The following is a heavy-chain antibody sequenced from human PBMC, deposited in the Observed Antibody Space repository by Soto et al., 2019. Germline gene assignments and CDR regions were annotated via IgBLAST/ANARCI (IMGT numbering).Heavy chain of an antibody. CDR3: ANLGPMVAAIFSRDY. CDR2: ISYDGSNK. V-gene: IGHV3-30*18. D-gene: IGHD2-15*01. CDR1: GFTFSSYG. Sequence: QVQLVESGGGVVQPGRSLRLSCAASGFTFSSYGMHWVRQAPGKGLEWVAVISYDGSNKYYADSVKGRFTISRDNSKNTLYLQMNSLRAEDTAVYYCANLGPMVAAIFSRDYWGQGTLVTVSS. J-gene: IGHJ4*02.